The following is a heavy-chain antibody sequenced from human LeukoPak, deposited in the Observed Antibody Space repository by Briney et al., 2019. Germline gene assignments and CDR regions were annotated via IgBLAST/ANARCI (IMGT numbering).Heavy chain of an antibody. J-gene: IGHJ4*02. CDR3: AKDRAVITKVRGVSAY. V-gene: IGHV3-23*01. D-gene: IGHD3-10*01. Sequence: GGSLSLSCAASGFTFSSYAMSWVRQAPGKGLEWVSDISGSGGSTYYADSSKGRFTISRDNPKTTRYLQMNSLRAEDTAVYNCAKDRAVITKVRGVSAYWGQGTLVTVSS. CDR2: ISGSGGST. CDR1: GFTFSSYA.